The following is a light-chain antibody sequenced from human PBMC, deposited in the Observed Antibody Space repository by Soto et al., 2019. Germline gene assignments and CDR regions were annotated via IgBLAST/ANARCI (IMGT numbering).Light chain of an antibody. CDR2: LGS. CDR1: QSLLHTNTYNY. Sequence: DIVMTQSPLSLPVTPGEPACISCRTSQSLLHTNTYNYLDWYLQKPGQSPQLLIYLGSNRSSGVPDRFSGSGSGTDFTLKISRVEAEDVGVYYCMQALQTPLTFGGGTKVDI. CDR3: MQALQTPLT. V-gene: IGKV2-28*01. J-gene: IGKJ4*01.